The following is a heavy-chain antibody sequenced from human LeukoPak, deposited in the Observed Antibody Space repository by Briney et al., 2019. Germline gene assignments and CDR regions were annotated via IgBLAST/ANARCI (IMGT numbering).Heavy chain of an antibody. CDR3: ARDGAHPRDFWSGYFTEWFDP. Sequence: GGSLRLSCAASGFTFSSYAMHWVRQAPGKGLEWVAVISYDGSNKYYADSVKGRFTISRDNSKNTLYLQMNSLRAEDTAVYYCARDGAHPRDFWSGYFTEWFDPWGQGTLVTVSS. CDR2: ISYDGSNK. D-gene: IGHD3-3*01. J-gene: IGHJ5*02. CDR1: GFTFSSYA. V-gene: IGHV3-30-3*01.